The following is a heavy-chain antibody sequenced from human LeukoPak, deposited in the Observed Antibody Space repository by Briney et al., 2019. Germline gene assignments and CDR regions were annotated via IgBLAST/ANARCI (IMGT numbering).Heavy chain of an antibody. CDR2: IIPIFGTA. CDR1: GGTFSSYA. V-gene: IGHV1-69*13. D-gene: IGHD2-2*01. J-gene: IGHJ4*02. CDR3: ADTDCSSTSCLDY. Sequence: SVKVSCKASGGTFSSYAISWVRQVPGQGLEWMGGIIPIFGTANYAQKFQGRVTITADESTSTAYTELSSLRSEDTAVYYCADTDCSSTSCLDYWGQGTLVTVSS.